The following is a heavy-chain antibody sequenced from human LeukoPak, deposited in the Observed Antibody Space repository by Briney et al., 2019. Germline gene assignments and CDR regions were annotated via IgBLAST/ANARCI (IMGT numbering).Heavy chain of an antibody. CDR2: INPNSGGT. J-gene: IGHJ4*02. CDR3: ARELDGIAVAGTGEDY. Sequence: ASVKVSCKASGYTFTCYYMHRVRQAPGQGLEWMGWINPNSGGTNYAQKFQGRVTMTRDTSISTAYMELSRLRSDDTAVYYCARELDGIAVAGTGEDYWGQGTLVTVSS. V-gene: IGHV1-2*02. D-gene: IGHD6-19*01. CDR1: GYTFTCYY.